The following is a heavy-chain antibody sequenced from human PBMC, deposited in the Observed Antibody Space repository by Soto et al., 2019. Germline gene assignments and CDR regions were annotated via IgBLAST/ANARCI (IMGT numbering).Heavy chain of an antibody. CDR1: GFTFSSYG. J-gene: IGHJ6*03. Sequence: GGSLRLSCAASGFTFSSYGMHWVRQAPGKGLEWVAVIWYDGSNKYYADSVKGRFTISRDNSKNTLYLQMNSLRAEDTAVYYCAKDGLVVAAIHENYYYYYMDVWGKGTTVTVSS. D-gene: IGHD2-15*01. CDR3: AKDGLVVAAIHENYYYYYMDV. V-gene: IGHV3-30*02. CDR2: IWYDGSNK.